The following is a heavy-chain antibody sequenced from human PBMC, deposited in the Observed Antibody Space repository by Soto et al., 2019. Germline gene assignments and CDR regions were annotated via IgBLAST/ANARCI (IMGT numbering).Heavy chain of an antibody. Sequence: GGSLRLSCAASGFTFSSYSMNWVRQAPGKGLEWASSISSSSSYIYYADSVKGRFTISRDNAKNSLYLQMNSLRAEDTAVYYCAREVPPYAFDIWGQGTMVTVSS. CDR2: ISSSSSYI. CDR1: GFTFSSYS. J-gene: IGHJ3*02. CDR3: AREVPPYAFDI. V-gene: IGHV3-21*01.